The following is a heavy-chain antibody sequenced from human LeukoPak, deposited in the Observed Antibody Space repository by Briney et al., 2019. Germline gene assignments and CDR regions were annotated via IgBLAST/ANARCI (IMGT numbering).Heavy chain of an antibody. D-gene: IGHD4-11*01. J-gene: IGHJ5*02. CDR1: GYTFTSYG. CDR2: ISDYNGNT. V-gene: IGHV1-18*01. Sequence: ASVKLSCKASGYTFTSYGISWVRQAPGQGLEWMGCISDYNGNTNYAQKLQGRVTMTTDTSTSTAYMELRSLRSDDTAVYYCARDLYRDSLPVSWFDPWGQGTLVTVSS. CDR3: ARDLYRDSLPVSWFDP.